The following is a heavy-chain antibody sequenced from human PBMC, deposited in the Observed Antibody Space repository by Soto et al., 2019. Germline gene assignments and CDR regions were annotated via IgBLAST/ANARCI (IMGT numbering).Heavy chain of an antibody. CDR1: GGTFSSYA. V-gene: IGHV1-69*13. Sequence: GASVKVSCKASGGTFSSYAISWVRQAPGQGLEWMGGIIPIFGTANYAQKFQGRVTITADESTSTAYMELSRLGSEDTAVYYCASYGICISSSCYNEYGYDAFDIWGQGTMVTVSS. CDR3: ASYGICISSSCYNEYGYDAFDI. D-gene: IGHD2-2*02. CDR2: IIPIFGTA. J-gene: IGHJ3*02.